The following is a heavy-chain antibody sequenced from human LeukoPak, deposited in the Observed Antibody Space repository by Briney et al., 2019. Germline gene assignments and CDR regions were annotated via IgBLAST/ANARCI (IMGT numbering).Heavy chain of an antibody. V-gene: IGHV4-34*01. CDR2: INHSGST. CDR1: GGSFSGYY. D-gene: IGHD3-10*01. CDR3: ARGPYGSGSYYNVIRDY. Sequence: SETLSLTCAVYGGSFSGYYWSWIRQPPGKGLEWIGEINHSGSTNYNPSPKSRVTISVDTSKNQFSLKLSSVTAADTAVYYCARGPYGSGSYYNVIRDYWGQGTLVTVSS. J-gene: IGHJ4*02.